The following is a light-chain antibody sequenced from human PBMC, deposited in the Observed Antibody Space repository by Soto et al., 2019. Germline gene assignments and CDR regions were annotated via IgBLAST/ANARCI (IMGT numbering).Light chain of an antibody. CDR3: AAWADGMNGLV. Sequence: QSVLTQPPSASGTPGQKVTISCSGSSSNIGPNDVNWYQQLPGTAPKLLLYNNNQRPSGVSDRFSGSKSGTSASLSISGLQSDDEADDHCAAWADGMNGLVFGTGTKLTVL. J-gene: IGLJ1*01. CDR2: NNN. CDR1: SSNIGPND. V-gene: IGLV1-44*01.